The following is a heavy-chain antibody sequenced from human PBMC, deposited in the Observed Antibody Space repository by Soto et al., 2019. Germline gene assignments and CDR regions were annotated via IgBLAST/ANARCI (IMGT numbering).Heavy chain of an antibody. V-gene: IGHV3-72*01. D-gene: IGHD2-21*02. J-gene: IGHJ4*02. CDR2: TRNKANSYTT. CDR1: GFTFSDHY. Sequence: GGSLRLSCAASGFTFSDHYMDWVRQAPGKGLEWVGRTRNKANSYTTEYAASVKGRFTISRDDSKNSLYLQMNSLKTEDTAVYYCARDLVGDPPVYWGKGTLVTVSS. CDR3: ARDLVGDPPVY.